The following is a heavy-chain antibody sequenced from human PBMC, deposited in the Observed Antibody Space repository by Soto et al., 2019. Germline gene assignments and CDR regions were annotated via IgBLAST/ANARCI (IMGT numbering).Heavy chain of an antibody. V-gene: IGHV1-3*01. Sequence: ASVKVSCKASGYTFTSYAMNWVRQAPGQRLEWMGWINAGNGNTKYSQKFQGRVTITRDTSASTAYMELSSLRSEDTAVYYCARGPDTSTDYYGPFEYWGQGILVTVSS. CDR2: INAGNGNT. J-gene: IGHJ4*02. CDR3: ARGPDTSTDYYGPFEY. D-gene: IGHD3-9*01. CDR1: GYTFTSYA.